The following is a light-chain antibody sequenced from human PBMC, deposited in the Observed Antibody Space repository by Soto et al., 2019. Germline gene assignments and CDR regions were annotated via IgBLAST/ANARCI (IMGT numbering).Light chain of an antibody. V-gene: IGKV3-15*01. CDR3: RQYDNWPPPT. CDR1: QSVSSN. Sequence: EIVMTQSPATLSVSPGERATLSCRASQSVSSNLAWYQQKPGQAPRLLIYGASTRATGIPVRFSGSGSETEFTLTISSLQSEDFAIYYCRQYDNWPPPTFGQGTKLEIK. J-gene: IGKJ2*01. CDR2: GAS.